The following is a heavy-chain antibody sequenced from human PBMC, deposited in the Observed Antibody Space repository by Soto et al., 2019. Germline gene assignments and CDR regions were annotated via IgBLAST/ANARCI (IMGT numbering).Heavy chain of an antibody. CDR2: IYYSGST. J-gene: IGHJ5*02. V-gene: IGHV4-39*01. Sequence: SETLSLTCTVSGGSIGSSSYYWGWIRQPPGKGLEWIGSIYYSGSTYYNPSLKSRVTISVDTSKNQFSLKLSSVTAADTAVYYCARHVYSSSWYNWFDPWGQGTLVTVSS. CDR1: GGSIGSSSYY. D-gene: IGHD6-13*01. CDR3: ARHVYSSSWYNWFDP.